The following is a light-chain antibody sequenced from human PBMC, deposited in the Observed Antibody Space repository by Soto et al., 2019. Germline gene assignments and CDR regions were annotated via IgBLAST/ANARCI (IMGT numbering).Light chain of an antibody. CDR3: SSYTTSSTWV. Sequence: QSVLTQPASVSGSPGQSITISCTGTSSDVGGYNFVSWYQQHPGEAPKLMIYEVSDRPSGISNRFSGSKSGNTASLTISGLQAEDEADYYCSSYTTSSTWVFGGGTKVTV. CDR2: EVS. J-gene: IGLJ3*02. V-gene: IGLV2-14*01. CDR1: SSDVGGYNF.